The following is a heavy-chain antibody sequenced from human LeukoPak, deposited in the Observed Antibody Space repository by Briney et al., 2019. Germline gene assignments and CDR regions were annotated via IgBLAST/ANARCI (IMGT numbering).Heavy chain of an antibody. CDR3: ARTEVYYYDSSRRFDP. D-gene: IGHD3-22*01. V-gene: IGHV1-2*02. Sequence: AAVNVSCKASGYTFTGYYMHWVRQAPGQGLEWMGWINPNSGGTNYAQRFQGRVTMTRDTSISTAYMELSRLRSDDTAVYYCARTEVYYYDSSRRFDPWGQGTLVTVSS. J-gene: IGHJ5*02. CDR2: INPNSGGT. CDR1: GYTFTGYY.